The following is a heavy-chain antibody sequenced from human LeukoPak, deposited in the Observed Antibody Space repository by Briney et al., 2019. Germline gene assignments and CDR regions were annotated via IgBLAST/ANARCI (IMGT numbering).Heavy chain of an antibody. J-gene: IGHJ5*02. V-gene: IGHV3-53*01. CDR1: GFTVSSNY. D-gene: IGHD3-10*01. CDR3: ARGDHPRDYWFDP. CDR2: IYSGGST. Sequence: PGGSLRLSCAASGFTVSSNYMSWVRQAPGKGLEWVSVIYSGGSTYYADSVKGRFTISRDNSKNTLYLQMNSLRAEDTAVYYCARGDHPRDYWFDPWGQGTLVTVSS.